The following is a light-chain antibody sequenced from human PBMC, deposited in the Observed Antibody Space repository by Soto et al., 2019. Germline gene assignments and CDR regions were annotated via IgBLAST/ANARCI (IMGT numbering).Light chain of an antibody. CDR2: AAS. CDR1: QNINNY. V-gene: IGKV1-39*01. Sequence: DIQMTQSPSSLSASVGDRVTITCRASQNINNYLNWYQQKPGKAPKVLIYAASSLQSGVPSRFSGSGSGTDYTLNISSLQPEDFATYYCQQSFSTPYTFGQGTKLEIK. CDR3: QQSFSTPYT. J-gene: IGKJ2*01.